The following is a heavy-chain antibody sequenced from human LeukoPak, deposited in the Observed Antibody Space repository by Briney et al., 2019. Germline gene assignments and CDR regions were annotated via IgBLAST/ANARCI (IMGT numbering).Heavy chain of an antibody. V-gene: IGHV3-30*03. CDR1: GFTFSSYG. D-gene: IGHD5-12*01. Sequence: QPGGSLRLSCAASGFTFSSYGIHWVRLAPGKGLEWVAVISDDGTRKYYADSVQGRFTISRDNSKNTVYVQMNSLRAEDMAVYYCAREFSGYAFDIWGQGTMDTVSS. CDR2: ISDDGTRK. J-gene: IGHJ3*02. CDR3: AREFSGYAFDI.